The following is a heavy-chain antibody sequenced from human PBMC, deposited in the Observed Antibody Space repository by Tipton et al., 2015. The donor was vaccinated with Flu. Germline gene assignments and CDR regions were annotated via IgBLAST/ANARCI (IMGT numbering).Heavy chain of an antibody. J-gene: IGHJ4*02. V-gene: IGHV3-21*01. D-gene: IGHD2-2*01. Sequence: SLRLSCAASGFTFSSYSMNWIRQAPGKGLEWVSSISSSSSYIYYADSVKGRFTISRDNAKNSLYLQMNSLRAEDTAVYYCARDTIGGLDIVVAYWGQGTLVTVSS. CDR1: GFTFSSYS. CDR3: ARDTIGGLDIVVAY. CDR2: ISSSSSYI.